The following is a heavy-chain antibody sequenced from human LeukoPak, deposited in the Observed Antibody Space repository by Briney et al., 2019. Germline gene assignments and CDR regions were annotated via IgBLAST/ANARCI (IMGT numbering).Heavy chain of an antibody. CDR2: ISGSGGST. D-gene: IGHD3-22*01. CDR3: AKGPYYYDSSGYYPFDY. CDR1: GFTFSSYG. Sequence: PGGSLRLSCAASGFTFSSYGMSWVRQAPGKGLEWVSAISGSGGSTYYADSVKGRFTISRDNSKNTLYLQMNSLRAEDTAVYYCAKGPYYYDSSGYYPFDYWGQGTLVTVSS. V-gene: IGHV3-23*01. J-gene: IGHJ4*02.